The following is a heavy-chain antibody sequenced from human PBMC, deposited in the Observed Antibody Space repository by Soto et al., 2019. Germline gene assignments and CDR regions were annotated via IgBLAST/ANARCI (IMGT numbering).Heavy chain of an antibody. CDR3: ARYRGSGSYYMADPYYYGMDV. V-gene: IGHV4-34*01. CDR1: GGSFSGYS. J-gene: IGHJ6*02. D-gene: IGHD3-10*01. Sequence: SETLSLTCAVYGGSFSGYSWSWIRQPPGKGLEWIGEINHSGSTNYNPSLKSRVTISVDTSKNQFSLKLSSVTAADTAVYYCARYRGSGSYYMADPYYYGMDVWGQGPTVT. CDR2: INHSGST.